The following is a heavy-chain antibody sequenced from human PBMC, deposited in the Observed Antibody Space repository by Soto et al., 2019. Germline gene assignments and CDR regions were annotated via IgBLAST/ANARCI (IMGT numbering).Heavy chain of an antibody. V-gene: IGHV2-5*02. CDR2: IYWDGDK. CDR3: AHRATMTIFGLIIDNGIWFDP. Sequence: QINLIESGPTLVKPTQTLTLTCTFSGFSLSTSGAAVGWVRQPPGRALEWLALIYWDGDKRYNASLGNRLTITKDTSMNQVVLTFTNVDPADTATYYCAHRATMTIFGLIIDNGIWFDPWGQGTRVIVSS. D-gene: IGHD3-3*01. CDR1: GFSLSTSGAA. J-gene: IGHJ5*02.